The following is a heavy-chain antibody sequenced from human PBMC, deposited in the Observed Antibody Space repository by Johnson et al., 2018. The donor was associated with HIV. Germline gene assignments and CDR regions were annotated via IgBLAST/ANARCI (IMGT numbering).Heavy chain of an antibody. D-gene: IGHD1-1*01. V-gene: IGHV3-30-3*01. Sequence: QVQLVESGGGVVQPGRSLRLSCAASGFTFSSYAMHWVRQAPGKGLEWVAVISYDGSNKYYADSVKGRFTISRDNSKNTLYLQMNTLRAEDTAVYYCATSTASMALDIWGKGTMVTVSS. CDR2: ISYDGSNK. CDR1: GFTFSSYA. J-gene: IGHJ3*02. CDR3: ATSTASMALDI.